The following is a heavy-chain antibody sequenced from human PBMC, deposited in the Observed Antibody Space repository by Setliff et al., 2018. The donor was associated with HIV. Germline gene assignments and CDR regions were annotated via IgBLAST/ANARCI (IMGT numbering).Heavy chain of an antibody. CDR2: ISSSSSYI. J-gene: IGHJ6*02. V-gene: IGHV3-21*01. CDR1: GFTFDDYA. D-gene: IGHD4-17*01. CDR3: ARHPDYGDYDYYYGMDV. Sequence: PGGSLRLSCAASGFTFDDYAIHWVRQAPGKGLEWVSSISSSSSYIYYADSVKGRFTISRDNAKNSLYLQMNSLRAEDTAVYYCARHPDYGDYDYYYGMDVWGQGTTVTVSS.